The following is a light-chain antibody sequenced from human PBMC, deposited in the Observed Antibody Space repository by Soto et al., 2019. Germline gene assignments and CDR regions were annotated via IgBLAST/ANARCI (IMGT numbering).Light chain of an antibody. V-gene: IGLV1-40*01. CDR1: SSNIGAGQD. CDR2: DSN. J-gene: IGLJ1*01. Sequence: QSVLTQPPSMSEAPGQRVTIAGTGTSSNIGAGQDVHWYRQLPGAAPKFLISDSNNRASGVPDRFSVSKSCASASLAITGLRAEDEGDYFCQSYGTSLSGLYVFGTGTKVTVL. CDR3: QSYGTSLSGLYV.